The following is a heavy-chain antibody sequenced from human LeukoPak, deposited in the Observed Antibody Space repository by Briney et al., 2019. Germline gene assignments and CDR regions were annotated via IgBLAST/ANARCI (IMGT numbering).Heavy chain of an antibody. CDR3: ARGRFGGYCSSTSCYEGIYYYYYYMDV. V-gene: IGHV1-8*03. CDR1: GYTFTSYD. D-gene: IGHD2-2*01. Sequence: ASVKVSCKASGYTFTSYDINWVRQATGQGLEWMGWMNPNSGNTGYAQKFQGRVTITRNTSISTAYMELSSLRSEDTAVYYCARGRFGGYCSSTSCYEGIYYYYYYMDVWGKGTTVTVSS. CDR2: MNPNSGNT. J-gene: IGHJ6*03.